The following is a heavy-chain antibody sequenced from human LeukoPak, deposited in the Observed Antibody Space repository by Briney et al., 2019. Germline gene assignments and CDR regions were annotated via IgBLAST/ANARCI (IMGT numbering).Heavy chain of an antibody. V-gene: IGHV1-46*01. D-gene: IGHD6-19*01. CDR3: ARDYEEEPQLKPGSGWYRPLYYGMDV. Sequence: GASVKVSCKASGYTFTSYYMHWVRQAPGQGLEWMGLINPSDGSTSYAQKFQGRVTMTRDTSTSTVYMELSSLRSDDTAVYYCARDYEEEPQLKPGSGWYRPLYYGMDVWGQGTTVTVSS. CDR1: GYTFTSYY. CDR2: INPSDGST. J-gene: IGHJ6*02.